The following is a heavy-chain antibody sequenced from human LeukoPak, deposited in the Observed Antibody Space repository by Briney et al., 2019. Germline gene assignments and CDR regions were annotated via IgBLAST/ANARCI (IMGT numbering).Heavy chain of an antibody. CDR3: ARDQTYMGAPEGAFDI. V-gene: IGHV1-46*01. CDR2: INPSGGST. J-gene: IGHJ3*02. CDR1: GYTFTSYY. D-gene: IGHD3-16*01. Sequence: ASVKVSCKASGYTFTSYYMHWVRQAPGQGLEWMGIINPSGGSTSYAQKFQGRVTMTRDTSTSTVYMELSSLRSEDTAVYYCARDQTYMGAPEGAFDIWGQGTMVTVSS.